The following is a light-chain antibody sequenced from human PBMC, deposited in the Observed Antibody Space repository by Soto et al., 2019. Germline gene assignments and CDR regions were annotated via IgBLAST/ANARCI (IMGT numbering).Light chain of an antibody. Sequence: QSVLTQPRSVSGSPGPSHTISHTATSSVLCGYNYVSWYRQHPGKAPKLMIYDVTKRPSGVPDRFSGSKSGNTASLTISGLQAEDEADYYCCSYAGSYILGVFGSGTRSPS. CDR3: CSYAGSYILGV. V-gene: IGLV2-11*01. CDR1: SSVLCGYNY. CDR2: DVT. J-gene: IGLJ1*01.